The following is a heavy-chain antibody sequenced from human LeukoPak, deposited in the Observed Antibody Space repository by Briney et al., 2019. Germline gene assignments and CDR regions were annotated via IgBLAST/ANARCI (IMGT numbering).Heavy chain of an antibody. CDR1: GFTFSSYE. Sequence: SGGGLVQPGGSLRLSCAASGFTFSSYEMNWVRQAPGKVLEWVSYISSRGTTIYYADSVKGRFTISRDNAKNSLYLQMNSLRAEDTAVYYCARQIDMDVWGQGTTVTVSS. J-gene: IGHJ6*02. V-gene: IGHV3-48*03. CDR3: ARQIDMDV. CDR2: ISSRGTTI.